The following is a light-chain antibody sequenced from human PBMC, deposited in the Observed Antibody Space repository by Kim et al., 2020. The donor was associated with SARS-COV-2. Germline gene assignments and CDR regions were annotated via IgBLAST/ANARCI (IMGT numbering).Light chain of an antibody. CDR1: SSEFGGYTY. V-gene: IGLV2-8*01. Sequence: GSPGQSVTICCTGTSSEFGGYTYVSGYQQHPGKAPKLMIYDVSKRPSGVPDRFSGSKSGNTASLTVSGLQAEDEADYYCSSHAGRVFGGGTQLTVL. CDR2: DVS. J-gene: IGLJ2*01. CDR3: SSHAGRV.